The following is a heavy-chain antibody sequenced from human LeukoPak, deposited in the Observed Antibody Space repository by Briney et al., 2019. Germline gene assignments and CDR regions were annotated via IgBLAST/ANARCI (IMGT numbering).Heavy chain of an antibody. CDR3: ARGDSGYEYYFDY. J-gene: IGHJ4*02. D-gene: IGHD5-12*01. CDR2: ISFDGSSA. Sequence: GRSLRLSCAASGFTLSSYGMNWVRQAPGKGLEWVAVISFDGSSAFYADSVKGRFTISRDNSKNTLYLQVNSLRSEDTAVYYCARGDSGYEYYFDYWGQGTLVTVSS. V-gene: IGHV3-33*05. CDR1: GFTLSSYG.